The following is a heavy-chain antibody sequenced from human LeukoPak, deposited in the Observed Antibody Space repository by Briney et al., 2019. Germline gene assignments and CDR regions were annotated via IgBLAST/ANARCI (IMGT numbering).Heavy chain of an antibody. CDR1: GGSFSGYY. V-gene: IGHV4-34*01. Sequence: SETLSLTCAVYGGSFSGYYWSWVRQPPGKGLEWIGEINHSGSTNYTPSLKSRVTISVDTSKNQFSLKLSSVTAADTAVYYCATGVTIFGVVGNWFDPWGQGTLVTVSS. D-gene: IGHD3-3*01. CDR3: ATGVTIFGVVGNWFDP. CDR2: INHSGST. J-gene: IGHJ5*02.